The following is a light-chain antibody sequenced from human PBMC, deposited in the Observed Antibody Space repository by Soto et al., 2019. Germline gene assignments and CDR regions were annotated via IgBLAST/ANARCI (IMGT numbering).Light chain of an antibody. Sequence: EIVLTQSPGTLSLSPGERATLSCRASQSFNSIYLAWYQQKPGQAPRLLIYGAYSRATGIQDRFSGSGSGTDFTLTIRSLQPEDFATYYCKQSYSTPWTFGQGTKVDIK. CDR3: KQSYSTPWT. CDR1: QSFNSIY. CDR2: GAY. V-gene: IGKV3-20*01. J-gene: IGKJ1*01.